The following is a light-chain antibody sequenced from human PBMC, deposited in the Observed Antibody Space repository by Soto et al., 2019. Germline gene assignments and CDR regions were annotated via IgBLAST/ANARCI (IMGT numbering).Light chain of an antibody. V-gene: IGKV1-39*01. CDR1: QSISSY. CDR3: QQSYTNPKT. Sequence: DIQMTQSPSSLSASVGDRVTITCRASQSISSYLNWYQQKPGKAPKLLIYAASNLQSGVPSRFSGYGSGTDFILTISSLQPEDFATYYCQQSYTNPKTFGQGTKVDI. J-gene: IGKJ1*01. CDR2: AAS.